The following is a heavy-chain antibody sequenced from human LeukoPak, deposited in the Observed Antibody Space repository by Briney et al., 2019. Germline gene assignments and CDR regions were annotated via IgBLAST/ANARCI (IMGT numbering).Heavy chain of an antibody. D-gene: IGHD1-26*01. CDR3: AKDGYGANVGAFDY. V-gene: IGHV3-30*18. J-gene: IGHJ4*02. CDR1: GFTFSSYG. CDR2: ISYDGSNK. Sequence: GGSLRLSCAASGFTFSSYGMHWVRQAPGKGLEWVAVISYDGSNKYYADSVKGRFTISRDNSKNTLYLQMNSLRAEDTAVYYCAKDGYGANVGAFDYWGQGTLVTVAS.